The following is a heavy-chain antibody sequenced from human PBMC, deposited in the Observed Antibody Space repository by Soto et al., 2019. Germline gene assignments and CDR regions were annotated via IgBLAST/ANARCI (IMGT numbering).Heavy chain of an antibody. CDR2: ISSSSSTI. J-gene: IGHJ5*02. CDR3: ARHPERIAQIGWFDP. V-gene: IGHV3-48*01. D-gene: IGHD6-13*01. CDR1: GFPFSSYG. Sequence: PGGSLRLSCAASGFPFSSYGMNWVRQAPGKGLEWVSYISSSSSTIYYADSVKGRFTISRDNAKNSLYLQMNSLRAEDTAVYYCARHPERIAQIGWFDPWGQGTLVTVS.